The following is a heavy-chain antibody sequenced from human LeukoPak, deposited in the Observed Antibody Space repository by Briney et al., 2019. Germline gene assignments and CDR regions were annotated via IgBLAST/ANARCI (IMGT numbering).Heavy chain of an antibody. CDR3: ARVNDDSSGYYCDY. J-gene: IGHJ4*02. CDR2: INPNSGGT. V-gene: IGHV1-2*02. Sequence: GASVKVSSKASGYTFTVYYMHWVRQAPGQGLERMGWINPNSGGTNYAQKFQGRVTMTRDTSISTAYMELSRLRSDDTAVYYCARVNDDSSGYYCDYWGQGTLVTVSS. D-gene: IGHD3-22*01. CDR1: GYTFTVYY.